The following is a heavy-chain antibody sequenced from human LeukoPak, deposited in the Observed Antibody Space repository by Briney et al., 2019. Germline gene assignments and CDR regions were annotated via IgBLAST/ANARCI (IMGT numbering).Heavy chain of an antibody. CDR2: ISYDGSNK. V-gene: IGHV3-30-3*01. CDR1: GFTFSSYA. CDR3: ARGTYSSGWYGDY. Sequence: GRSLRLSCAASGFTFSSYAMHWVRQAPGKGLEWVAVISYDGSNKYYADSVMGRFTISRDNSKNTLYLQMNSLRAEDTAVYYCARGTYSSGWYGDYWGQGTLVTVSS. J-gene: IGHJ4*02. D-gene: IGHD6-19*01.